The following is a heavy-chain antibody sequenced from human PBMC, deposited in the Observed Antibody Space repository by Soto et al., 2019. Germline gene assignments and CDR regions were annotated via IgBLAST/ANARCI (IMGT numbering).Heavy chain of an antibody. CDR2: INPYNANV. V-gene: IGHV1-18*04. CDR1: GYTFTNHG. D-gene: IGHD3-16*01. CDR3: ARDRVAGIWGDAFDI. J-gene: IGHJ3*02. Sequence: QVQLVQSGAEVKKPGASVKVSCKTSGYTFTNHGINWVRQAPGQGLEWMGWINPYNANVNYAQKLQGQVTMTTSTSTSTAYMDLRSLTSDDTDVYYCARDRVAGIWGDAFDIWGQGTMVTVSS.